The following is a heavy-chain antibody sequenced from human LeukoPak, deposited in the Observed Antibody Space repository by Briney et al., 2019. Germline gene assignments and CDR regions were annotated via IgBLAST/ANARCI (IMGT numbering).Heavy chain of an antibody. CDR3: ARSDGDYEYWYFDL. CDR2: IYHSGST. D-gene: IGHD4-17*01. CDR1: GGSISSGGYP. J-gene: IGHJ2*01. V-gene: IGHV4-30-2*01. Sequence: SETLSLTCAVSGGSISSGGYPWSWIRQPPGKGLEWIGYIYHSGSTYYNPSLKSRVTISVDRSKNQFSLKLSSVTAADTAVYYCARSDGDYEYWYFDLWGRGTLVTVSS.